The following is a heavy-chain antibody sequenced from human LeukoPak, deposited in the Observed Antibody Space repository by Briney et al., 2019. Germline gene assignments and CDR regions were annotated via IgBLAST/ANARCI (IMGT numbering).Heavy chain of an antibody. D-gene: IGHD6-6*01. CDR3: ARIIGSSSEFDP. Sequence: ESGPALVKPTQTLTLTCTFSGFSLTSSGMSVSWIRQPPGKALEWLARIDWDDDKYYSTSLKTRLTISKDTSKNQVVLTMTNMDPVDAATYYCARIIGSSSEFDPWGQGTLVTVSS. J-gene: IGHJ5*02. V-gene: IGHV2-70*11. CDR2: IDWDDDK. CDR1: GFSLTSSGMS.